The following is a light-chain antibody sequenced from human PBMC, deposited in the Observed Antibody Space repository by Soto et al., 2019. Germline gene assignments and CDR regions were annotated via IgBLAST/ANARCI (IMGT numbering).Light chain of an antibody. V-gene: IGLV2-14*01. CDR1: SSDVGGYNY. CDR3: TSYTSSGTWV. J-gene: IGLJ3*02. Sequence: QSALTQPASVSGSPGQSTTISCTGTSSDVGGYNYVSWYEQHPGKAPKLMIYEVSNRPSGVSNRFSGSKSGNTAFLTISGLQAEDEADYYCTSYTSSGTWVFGGGTKLTVL. CDR2: EVS.